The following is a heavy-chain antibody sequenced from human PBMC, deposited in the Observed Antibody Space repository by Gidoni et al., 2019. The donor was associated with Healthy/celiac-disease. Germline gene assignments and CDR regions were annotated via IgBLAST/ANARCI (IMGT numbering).Heavy chain of an antibody. CDR1: GGSISSYY. D-gene: IGHD3-3*01. J-gene: IGHJ5*02. CDR3: ARDSYYDFWSGYPGSYYFDP. Sequence: QVQLQESGPGLVKPSETLSLTCTVPGGSISSYYWSWIRQPAGKGLEWIGRFYTTSGSTNYNPSLKGRVTMSVDTSKNQFSLKLRSVTAADTAVYYCARDSYYDFWSGYPGSYYFDPWGQGTLVTVSS. V-gene: IGHV4-4*07. CDR2: FYTTSGST.